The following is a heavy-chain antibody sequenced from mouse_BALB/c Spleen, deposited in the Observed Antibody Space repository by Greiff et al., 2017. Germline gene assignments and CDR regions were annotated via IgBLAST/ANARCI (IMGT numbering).Heavy chain of an antibody. CDR1: GFTFSNYW. CDR2: IRLKSNNYAT. D-gene: IGHD3-1*01. CDR3: TRETFSAWFAY. J-gene: IGHJ3*01. Sequence: EVKLVESGGGLVQPGGSMKLSCVASGFTFSNYWMNWVRQSPEKGLEWVAEIRLKSNNYATHYAESVKGRFTISRDDSKSSVYLQMNNLRAEDTGIYYCTRETFSAWFAYWGQGTLVTVSA. V-gene: IGHV6-6*02.